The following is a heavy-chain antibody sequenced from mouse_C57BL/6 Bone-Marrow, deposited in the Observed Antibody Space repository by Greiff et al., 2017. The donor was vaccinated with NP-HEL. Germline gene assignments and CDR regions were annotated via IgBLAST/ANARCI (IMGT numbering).Heavy chain of an antibody. V-gene: IGHV2-9-1*01. CDR3: ARNGRSSYLSWCFDV. CDR2: IWTGGGT. Sequence: VNVVESGPGLVAPSQSLSITCTVSGFSLTSYAISWVRQPPGKGLEWLGVIWTGGGTNYNSALKSRLSISKDNSKSQVFLKMNSLQTDDTARYYCARNGRSSYLSWCFDVWGTGTTVTVSS. J-gene: IGHJ1*03. D-gene: IGHD1-1*01. CDR1: GFSLTSYA.